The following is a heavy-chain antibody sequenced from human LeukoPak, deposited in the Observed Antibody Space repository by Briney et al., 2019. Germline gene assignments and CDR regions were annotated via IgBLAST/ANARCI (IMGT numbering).Heavy chain of an antibody. CDR1: GGSFSGYY. Sequence: PSETLSLTCAVYGGSFSGYYWSWIRQPPGKGLEWIGEINHSGSTNFNPSLKSRVTISVDTSRNQFSLRLRSMTAADTAVYYCARDLSSGWYSGYWGQGTLVTVSS. J-gene: IGHJ4*02. D-gene: IGHD6-19*01. V-gene: IGHV4-34*01. CDR2: INHSGST. CDR3: ARDLSSGWYSGY.